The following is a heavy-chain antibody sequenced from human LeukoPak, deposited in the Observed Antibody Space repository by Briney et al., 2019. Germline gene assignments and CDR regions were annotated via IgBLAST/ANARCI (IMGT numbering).Heavy chain of an antibody. J-gene: IGHJ4*02. V-gene: IGHV4-39*01. CDR1: GGSISSSSAY. CDR3: VSPRGFSYGYFDH. D-gene: IGHD5-18*01. CDR2: IYYSKNT. Sequence: SETLSLTCTVSGGSISSSSAYWGWIRQPPGRGLKWIGSIYYSKNTYYNPSLKSRVTISADTSKNQFSLTLGSVSATDTAVYYCVSPRGFSYGYFDHWGQGTLVTVSS.